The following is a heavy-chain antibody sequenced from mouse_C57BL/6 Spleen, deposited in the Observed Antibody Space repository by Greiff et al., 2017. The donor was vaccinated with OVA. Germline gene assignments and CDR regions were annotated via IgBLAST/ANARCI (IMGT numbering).Heavy chain of an antibody. CDR2: ISYDGSN. D-gene: IGHD3-2*02. CDR3: ARSAQATEDY. CDR1: GYSITSGYY. V-gene: IGHV3-6*01. J-gene: IGHJ4*01. Sequence: EVKLQESGPGLVKPSQSLSLTCSVTGYSITSGYYWNWIRQFPGNKLEWMGYISYDGSNNYNPSLKNRISITRDTSKNQFFLKLNSVTTEDTATYYCARSAQATEDYWGQGTSVTVSS.